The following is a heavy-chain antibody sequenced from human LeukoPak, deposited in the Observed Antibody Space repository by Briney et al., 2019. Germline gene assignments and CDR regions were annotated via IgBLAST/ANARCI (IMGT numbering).Heavy chain of an antibody. CDR1: GGYISRYY. CDR3: ARDRDYVNAFDI. D-gene: IGHD4-17*01. Sequence: SETLYLTCTLSGGYISRYYWSCIPQPPGKGLEWIGYSYYSGSTNYNPSLKSRVTISVDTSKNQFSLKLSSVTAADTAVYYCARDRDYVNAFDIWGQGTMVTVSS. J-gene: IGHJ3*02. CDR2: SYYSGST. V-gene: IGHV4-59*01.